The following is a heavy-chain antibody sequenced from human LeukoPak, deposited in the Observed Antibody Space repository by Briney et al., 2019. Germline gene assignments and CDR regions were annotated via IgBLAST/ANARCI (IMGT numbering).Heavy chain of an antibody. D-gene: IGHD2-15*01. J-gene: IGHJ4*02. Sequence: SQTLSLTCAVSGGSTSSGGYSWSWIRQPPGKGLEWIGYIYHSGSTYYNPSLKSRVTISVDRSKNQFSLKLSSVTAADTAVYYCARGSLGYCSGGSCYLAYYFDYWGQGTLVTVSS. V-gene: IGHV4-30-2*01. CDR2: IYHSGST. CDR3: ARGSLGYCSGGSCYLAYYFDY. CDR1: GGSTSSGGYS.